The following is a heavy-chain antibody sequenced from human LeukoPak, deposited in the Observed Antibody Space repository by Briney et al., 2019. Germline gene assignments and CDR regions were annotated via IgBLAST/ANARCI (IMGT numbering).Heavy chain of an antibody. J-gene: IGHJ4*02. CDR2: FDPEDGET. Sequence: ASVKVSCKVSGYTLTELSMHWVRQAPGKGLEWMGGFDPEDGETIYAQKFQGRVTMTEDTSTDTAYMELSSLRSEDTAVSYCATDPPRYPIWNYVWGSYSYAWVYWGQGTLVTVSS. CDR3: ATDPPRYPIWNYVWGSYSYAWVY. D-gene: IGHD3-16*02. CDR1: GYTLTELS. V-gene: IGHV1-24*01.